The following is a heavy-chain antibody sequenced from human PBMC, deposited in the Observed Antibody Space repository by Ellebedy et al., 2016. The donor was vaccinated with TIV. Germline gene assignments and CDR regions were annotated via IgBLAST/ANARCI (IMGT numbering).Heavy chain of an antibody. Sequence: ASVTVSCXTSGYTFSAHFIHWLRQAPGQGLEWVGWINPKTGGTSYAQKFRGWVTMTRDTSVSTTYLELNKLKSDDTALYFCARANREHAFDVWGQGTVVTVFS. D-gene: IGHD1-26*01. CDR3: ARANREHAFDV. V-gene: IGHV1-2*04. CDR2: INPKTGGT. CDR1: GYTFSAHF. J-gene: IGHJ3*01.